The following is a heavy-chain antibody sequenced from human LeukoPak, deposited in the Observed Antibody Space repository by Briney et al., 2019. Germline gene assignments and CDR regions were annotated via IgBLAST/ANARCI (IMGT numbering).Heavy chain of an antibody. CDR2: IRYDGSNK. CDR3: AKDGGYCSSTSCQNYYYYYMDV. V-gene: IGHV3-30*02. Sequence: GGSLRLSCAASGFTFSSYGMRWVRQAPGKGLEWVAFIRYDGSNKYYADSVKGRFTISRDNSKNTLYLQMNSLRAEDTAVYYCAKDGGYCSSTSCQNYYYYYMDVWGKGTTVTVSS. D-gene: IGHD2-2*03. CDR1: GFTFSSYG. J-gene: IGHJ6*03.